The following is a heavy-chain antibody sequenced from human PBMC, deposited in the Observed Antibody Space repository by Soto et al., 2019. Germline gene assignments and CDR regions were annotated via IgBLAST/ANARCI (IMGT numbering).Heavy chain of an antibody. CDR1: GGSISSGDYY. Sequence: SETLSLTCTVSGGSISSGDYYWSWIRQPPGKGLEWIGYIYYSGSTYYNPSLKSRVTISVDTSKRQFSLKLSSVTAADTAVYYCARESAARTVNYWGQGTLVTVSS. CDR2: IYYSGST. V-gene: IGHV4-30-4*01. D-gene: IGHD6-25*01. CDR3: ARESAARTVNY. J-gene: IGHJ4*02.